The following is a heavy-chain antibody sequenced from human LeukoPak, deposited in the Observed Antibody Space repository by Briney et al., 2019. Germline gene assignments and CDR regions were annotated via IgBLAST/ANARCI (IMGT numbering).Heavy chain of an antibody. V-gene: IGHV1-46*01. CDR2: INPNGGST. D-gene: IGHD2-15*01. Sequence: ASVKVSCKASGYTFTDYYMHWVRQAPGQGLEWMGIINPNGGSTTYAQKFQGRVTMTRDTSTGTIYMELSSLRSEDTAVYYCARGSRYCSGGTCYGDYWGQGTLVTVSS. CDR1: GYTFTDYY. CDR3: ARGSRYCSGGTCYGDY. J-gene: IGHJ4*02.